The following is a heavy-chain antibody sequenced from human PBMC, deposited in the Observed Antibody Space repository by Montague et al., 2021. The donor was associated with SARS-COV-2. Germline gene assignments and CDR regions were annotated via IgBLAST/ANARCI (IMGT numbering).Heavy chain of an antibody. CDR3: TSGREGNYNVMDV. V-gene: IGHV6-1*01. J-gene: IGHJ6*02. D-gene: IGHD1-1*01. Sequence: CAISGDSVARNRRTSNWHRYSPPTHLERLGRPYYRSKWYNDYAVSVRGRVTINPDTSKNQFSLQLNSVTPEDTAIYYCTSGREGNYNVMDVWGQGTTATVSS. CDR1: GDSVARNRRT. CDR2: PYYRSKWYN.